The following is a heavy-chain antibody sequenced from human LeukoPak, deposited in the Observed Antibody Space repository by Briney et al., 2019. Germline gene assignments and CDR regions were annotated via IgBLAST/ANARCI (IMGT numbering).Heavy chain of an antibody. V-gene: IGHV4-59*12. D-gene: IGHD6-19*01. CDR2: ICYSGNI. Sequence: SETLSLTCTVSGGSISSYYWSWIRQPPGQGLEWIGYICYSGNINYNPSLKSRVTISVYTSKKQFSLNLSSVTAADTAVYYCARDHEVAGGNGAVDSWGQGILVTVSS. CDR1: GGSISSYY. CDR3: ARDHEVAGGNGAVDS. J-gene: IGHJ5*01.